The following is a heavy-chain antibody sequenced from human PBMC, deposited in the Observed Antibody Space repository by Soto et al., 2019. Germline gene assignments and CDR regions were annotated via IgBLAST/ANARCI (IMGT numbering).Heavy chain of an antibody. J-gene: IGHJ5*02. Sequence: QVRLIQSGTEVQKSGASVKVSCRLSGSALTELSLHWVRQAPGKGLEWMGCSDREDGETFYAQKFKGRLTMTEDTSTNTAYMELRSLGSEDTAVYYCTRGNWFDPWGQGTLVAVSS. CDR3: TRGNWFDP. V-gene: IGHV1-24*01. CDR2: SDREDGET. CDR1: GSALTELS.